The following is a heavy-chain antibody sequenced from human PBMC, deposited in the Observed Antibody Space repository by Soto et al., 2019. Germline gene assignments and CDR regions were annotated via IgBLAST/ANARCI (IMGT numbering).Heavy chain of an antibody. Sequence: GGSLRLSCAASGFTFSDYYMSWIRQAPGKGPEWVSYINSSSSYTNYADSVKGRFTISRDNAKNSLYLQMNSLRAEDTAVYYCARTIAAAGGRRYFDLWGRGTLVTVSS. J-gene: IGHJ2*01. V-gene: IGHV3-11*03. CDR1: GFTFSDYY. CDR3: ARTIAAAGGRRYFDL. CDR2: INSSSSYT. D-gene: IGHD6-13*01.